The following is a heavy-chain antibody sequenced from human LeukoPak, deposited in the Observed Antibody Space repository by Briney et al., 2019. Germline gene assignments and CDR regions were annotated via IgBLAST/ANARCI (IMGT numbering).Heavy chain of an antibody. CDR3: ARAKSGEQQLVFELDY. CDR1: GYTFTGYY. CDR2: INPNSGGT. V-gene: IGHV1-2*02. J-gene: IGHJ4*02. Sequence: ASVTVSCKASGYTFTGYYMHWVRQAPGQGLEWMGWINPNSGGTNYAQKFQGRVTMTRDTSISTAYMELSRLRSDDTAVYYCARAKSGEQQLVFELDYWGQGTLVTVSS. D-gene: IGHD6-13*01.